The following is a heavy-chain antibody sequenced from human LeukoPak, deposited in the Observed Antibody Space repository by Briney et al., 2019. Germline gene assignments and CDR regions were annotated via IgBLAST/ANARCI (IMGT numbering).Heavy chain of an antibody. CDR3: ARHVVSAIPDY. Sequence: GSLRLSCAASGFTFSSYTMNWVRQPPGKGLEWIGSIYYSGSTYYNPSLKSRVTISVDTSKNQFSLKLSSVTAADTAVYYCARHVVSAIPDYWGQGTLVTVSS. CDR2: IYYSGST. J-gene: IGHJ4*02. D-gene: IGHD2-21*01. V-gene: IGHV4-39*01. CDR1: GFTFSSYT.